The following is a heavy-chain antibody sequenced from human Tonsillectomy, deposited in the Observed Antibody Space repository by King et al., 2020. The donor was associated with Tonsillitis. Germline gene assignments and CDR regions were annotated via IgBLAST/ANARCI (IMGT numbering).Heavy chain of an antibody. J-gene: IGHJ3*02. V-gene: IGHV3-30*04. CDR1: GFTFSSYA. CDR2: ISYDGSNK. D-gene: IGHD6-6*01. CDR3: ASLYSSSGDAFDI. Sequence: VQLVESGGGVVQPGRSLRLSCAASGFTFSSYAMHWVRQAPGKGLEWVAVISYDGSNKYYADSVKGRFTISRDNSKNTLYLQMNSLRDEDTAVYYCASLYSSSGDAFDIWGQGTMVTVSS.